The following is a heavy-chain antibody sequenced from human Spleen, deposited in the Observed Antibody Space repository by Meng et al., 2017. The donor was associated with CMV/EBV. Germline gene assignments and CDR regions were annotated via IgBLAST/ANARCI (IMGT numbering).Heavy chain of an antibody. CDR3: ARVGQCSSTSCYNNYYYYGMDV. J-gene: IGHJ6*02. D-gene: IGHD2-2*02. Sequence: ASVKVSCKASGYTFTSYDINWVRQATGQGLEWMGWMNPNSGNTGYAQKFQGRVTMTRDTSISTAYMELSRLRSDDTAVYYCARVGQCSSTSCYNNYYYYGMDVWGQGTTVTVSS. CDR2: MNPNSGNT. CDR1: GYTFTSYD. V-gene: IGHV1-8*01.